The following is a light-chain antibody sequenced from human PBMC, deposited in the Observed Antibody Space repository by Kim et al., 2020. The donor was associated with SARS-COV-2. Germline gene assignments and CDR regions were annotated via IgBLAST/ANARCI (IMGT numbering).Light chain of an antibody. CDR1: QSVLYSSNNKNY. Sequence: ATINGKSSQSVLYSSNNKNYLAWYQQKPGQPPKLLIYWASTRVSGVPDRFSGSGSGTDFTLTISSLQAEDVAVYYCQQYYSTPLTFGGGTKVDIK. V-gene: IGKV4-1*01. J-gene: IGKJ4*01. CDR2: WAS. CDR3: QQYYSTPLT.